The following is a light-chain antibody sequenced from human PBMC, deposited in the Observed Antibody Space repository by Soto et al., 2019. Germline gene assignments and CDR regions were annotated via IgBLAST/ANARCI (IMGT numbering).Light chain of an antibody. Sequence: DIQMTQSPSSLSASIGDRVTITCRASQSISSYLNWYQQKPGKPPQLLIYAASRLQSGVPSRFSGSGSGPDFTLTISCLQPEDLATYYCQQRYSSPWTSGQGTKVEIK. CDR3: QQRYSSPWT. J-gene: IGKJ1*01. V-gene: IGKV1-39*01. CDR2: AAS. CDR1: QSISSY.